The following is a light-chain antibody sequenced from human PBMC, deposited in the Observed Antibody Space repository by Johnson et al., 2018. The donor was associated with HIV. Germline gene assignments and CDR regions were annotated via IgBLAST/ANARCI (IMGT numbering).Light chain of an antibody. Sequence: QSVLTQPPSVSAAPGQTVTISCSGSSSNIGINYVSWFQQLPGTAPKLLIYDNDKRPSGIPDRFSGSKSGTSATLGITGLQTGDEADYYCETWDSSLSGYYVFGTGTKLTVL. CDR1: SSNIGINY. CDR3: ETWDSSLSGYYV. CDR2: DND. V-gene: IGLV1-51*01. J-gene: IGLJ1*01.